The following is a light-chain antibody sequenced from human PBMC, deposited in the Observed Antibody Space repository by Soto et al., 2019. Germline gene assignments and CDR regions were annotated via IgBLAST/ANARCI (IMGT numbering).Light chain of an antibody. J-gene: IGKJ5*01. Sequence: DIEITQSPSTLSASVGDRVTITCRASQSISSRLAWYQQKPGKAPDLLIYAASSLQSGVPSRFVCSGAGPDCTRPITGLQPEDVATYYCQQNYSITITFGQGTRLEIK. CDR2: AAS. CDR3: QQNYSITIT. V-gene: IGKV1-39*01. CDR1: QSISSR.